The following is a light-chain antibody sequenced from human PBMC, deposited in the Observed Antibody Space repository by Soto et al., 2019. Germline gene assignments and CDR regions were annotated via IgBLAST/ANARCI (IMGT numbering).Light chain of an antibody. CDR1: SSDVGGYNY. J-gene: IGLJ1*01. Sequence: QSALTQPASVSGSPGQSITISCTGTSSDVGGYNYVSWYQQHPGKAPKLMIYEVSNRPSGVSNRFSGSKSGNTASLTISGLQAEDEADYYCSSYTSSSNYVFGTGTQLTVL. CDR3: SSYTSSSNYV. V-gene: IGLV2-14*01. CDR2: EVS.